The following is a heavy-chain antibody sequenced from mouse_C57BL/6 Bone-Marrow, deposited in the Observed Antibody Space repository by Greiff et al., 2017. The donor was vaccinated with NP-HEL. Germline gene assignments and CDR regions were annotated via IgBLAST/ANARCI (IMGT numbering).Heavy chain of an antibody. CDR2: IWRGGST. D-gene: IGHD2-4*01. J-gene: IGHJ2*01. CDR1: GFSLTSYG. CDR3: ARNYDYALDY. V-gene: IGHV2-5*01. Sequence: QVQLQQSGPGLVQPSQSLSITCTVSGFSLTSYGVHWVRQSPVKGLEWLGVIWRGGSTDYNAAFMSRLSITKDNSKIQVFFKMNSLQAKDTAVYYCARNYDYALDYWGQGTTLTVSS.